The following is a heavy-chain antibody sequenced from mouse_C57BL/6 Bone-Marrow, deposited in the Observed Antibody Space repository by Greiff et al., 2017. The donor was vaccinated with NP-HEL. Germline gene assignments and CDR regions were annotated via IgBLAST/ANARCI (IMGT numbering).Heavy chain of an antibody. Sequence: QVQLKQSGAELARPGASVKLSCKASGYTFTSYGISWVKQRTGQGLEWIGEIYPRSGNTYYNEKFKGKATLTADKSSSTAYMELRSLTSEDSAVYFCANWDGYWGQGTTLTVSS. CDR1: GYTFTSYG. CDR2: IYPRSGNT. J-gene: IGHJ2*01. D-gene: IGHD4-1*01. CDR3: ANWDGY. V-gene: IGHV1-81*01.